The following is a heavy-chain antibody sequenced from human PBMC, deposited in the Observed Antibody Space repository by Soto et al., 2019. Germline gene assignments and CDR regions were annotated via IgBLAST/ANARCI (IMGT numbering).Heavy chain of an antibody. D-gene: IGHD1-1*01. CDR2: ISYDGSNK. CDR1: GFTFSSYA. J-gene: IGHJ4*02. CDR3: ARSDEVPGFDY. Sequence: PGGSLRLSCAASGFTFSSYAMHWVRQAPGKGLEWVAVISYDGSNKYYADSVKGRFTISRDNSKNTLYLQMNSLRAEDTAVYYCARSDEVPGFDYWGKGTLVTVSS. V-gene: IGHV3-30-3*01.